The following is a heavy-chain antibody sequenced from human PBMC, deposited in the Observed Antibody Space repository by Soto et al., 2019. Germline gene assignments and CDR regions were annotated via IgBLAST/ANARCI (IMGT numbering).Heavy chain of an antibody. J-gene: IGHJ4*02. CDR2: ITTSGGYT. CDR1: GFTFSSYA. V-gene: IGHV3-23*01. CDR3: AKDGNFGGHGDY. Sequence: EVQLLESGGGLVQPGVSLRLSCAASGFTFSSYAMSWVRQAPGKGLEWVSAITTSGGYTYYADSVKGRFTISRDNYKHTLYLQMNSLRAEDTAVYYCAKDGNFGGHGDYWGQGTLVTVSS. D-gene: IGHD3-16*01.